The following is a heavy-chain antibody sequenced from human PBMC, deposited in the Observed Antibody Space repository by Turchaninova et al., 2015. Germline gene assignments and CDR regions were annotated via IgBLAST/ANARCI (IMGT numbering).Heavy chain of an antibody. J-gene: IGHJ5*02. V-gene: IGHV4-34*01. D-gene: IGHD2-8*02. CDR2: INHSGRP. CDR3: ARGQGSXXXCTGGVCYGXFDP. CDR1: GGSFSGYY. Sequence: QVQLQQWGAGLLKPSETLSLTCAVYGGSFSGYYWSWIRQPPGKGLGGVGGINHSGRPNYHPALNSLVTXXXDTXXXQFXXKLCXGTAAXXAVXXXARGQGSXXXCTGGVCYGXFDPXXQGTLVTVSX.